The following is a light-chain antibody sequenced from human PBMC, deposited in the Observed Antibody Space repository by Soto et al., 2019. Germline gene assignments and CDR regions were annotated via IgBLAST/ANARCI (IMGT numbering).Light chain of an antibody. CDR1: NSNIGNNG. CDR3: ASWDDSLNGVV. Sequence: QSVLTQSPSASGTLGQRITISCSGSNSNIGNNGVHWYQQLPGMAPKLLMFNNNQRPSGVPDRISGSKSGTSASLAISGLQSEDDADYYCASWDDSLNGVVFGGGTKLTVL. CDR2: NNN. J-gene: IGLJ2*01. V-gene: IGLV1-44*01.